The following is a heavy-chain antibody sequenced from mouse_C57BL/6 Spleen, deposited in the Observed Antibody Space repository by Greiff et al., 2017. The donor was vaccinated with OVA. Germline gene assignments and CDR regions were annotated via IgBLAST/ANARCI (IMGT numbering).Heavy chain of an antibody. CDR1: GYSITSGYD. Sequence: EVKLLESGPGMVKPSQSLSLTCTVTGYSITSGYDWHWIRHFPGNKLEWMGYISYSGSTNYNPSLKSRISITHDTSKNHFFLKLNSVTTEDTATYYCAREDYYGSSLRWYFDVWGTGTTVTVSS. CDR3: AREDYYGSSLRWYFDV. CDR2: ISYSGST. J-gene: IGHJ1*03. D-gene: IGHD1-1*01. V-gene: IGHV3-1*01.